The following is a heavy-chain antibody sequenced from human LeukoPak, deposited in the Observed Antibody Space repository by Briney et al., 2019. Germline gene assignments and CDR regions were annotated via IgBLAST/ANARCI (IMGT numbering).Heavy chain of an antibody. CDR1: GFTFSSYG. Sequence: PGGSLRLSCAASGFTFSSYGMHWVRQAPGKGLEWVAVISYDGSNKYYADSVKGRFTISRDNSKNTLYLQMNSLRAEDTAVYYCAKDGEEPLKYYFVYWGQGTLVTVSS. J-gene: IGHJ4*02. CDR3: AKDGEEPLKYYFVY. CDR2: ISYDGSNK. V-gene: IGHV3-30*18. D-gene: IGHD1-14*01.